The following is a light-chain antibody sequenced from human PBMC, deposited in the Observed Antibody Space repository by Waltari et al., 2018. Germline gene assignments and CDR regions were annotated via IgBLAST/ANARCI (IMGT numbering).Light chain of an antibody. Sequence: IVLTQSPATLSLSPAERATLSCRASQSVSSYVAWYQQKPGQAPRLLIYDASNRATGIPARFSGSGSGTDFTLTISSLEPEDFAVYYCQQRSNWPPITFGQGTRLEIK. J-gene: IGKJ5*01. CDR1: QSVSSY. V-gene: IGKV3-11*01. CDR3: QQRSNWPPIT. CDR2: DAS.